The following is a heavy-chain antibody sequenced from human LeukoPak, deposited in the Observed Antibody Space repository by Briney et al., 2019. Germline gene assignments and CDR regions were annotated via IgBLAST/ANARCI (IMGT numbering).Heavy chain of an antibody. CDR3: ARDRAGEERQWLVRPYPPETL. CDR2: IYTSGST. D-gene: IGHD6-19*01. V-gene: IGHV4-61*02. Sequence: SQTLSLTCTVSGGSISSGSYYWSWIRQPAGKGLEWIGRIYTSGSTNYNPSLKSRVTISVDTSKNQFSLKLSSVTAADTAVYYCARDRAGEERQWLVRPYPPETLWGQGTLVTVSS. CDR1: GGSISSGSYY. J-gene: IGHJ4*02.